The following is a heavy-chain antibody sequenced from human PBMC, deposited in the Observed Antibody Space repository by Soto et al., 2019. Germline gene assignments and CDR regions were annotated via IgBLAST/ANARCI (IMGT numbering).Heavy chain of an antibody. CDR1: GGSMSSSTYY. CDR3: ARHKRSTVVGVAPIMGIFDF. CDR2: MDYSGRA. V-gene: IGHV4-39*01. J-gene: IGHJ4*02. D-gene: IGHD3-3*01. Sequence: QVPLQESGPGLVKPSETLSLNCTVVGGSMSSSTYYWGWIRQPPGKGLEWIGGMDYSGRAYYNPSLTSRVTISVDTSKNRFSRRFSSVTAADTAVYYCARHKRSTVVGVAPIMGIFDFWGQGDLVTVSS.